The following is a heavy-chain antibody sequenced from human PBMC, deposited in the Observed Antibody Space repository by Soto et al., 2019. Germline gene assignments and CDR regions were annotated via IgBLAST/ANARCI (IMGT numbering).Heavy chain of an antibody. CDR3: ARSSGVPTPDFDY. V-gene: IGHV3-30-3*01. Sequence: LRLSCAASGFAFNIYAIHWVRQAPGKGLEWVAVISHDGTNRYYTDSVRGRFTISRDNSKNTVYLEMDSLRADDTAVYYCARSSGVPTPDFDYWGRGTLVTVSS. CDR2: ISHDGTNR. CDR1: GFAFNIYA. D-gene: IGHD3-3*01. J-gene: IGHJ4*02.